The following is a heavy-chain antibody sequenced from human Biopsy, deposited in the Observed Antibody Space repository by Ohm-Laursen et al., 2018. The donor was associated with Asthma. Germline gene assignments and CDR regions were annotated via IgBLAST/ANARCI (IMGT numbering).Heavy chain of an antibody. J-gene: IGHJ4*01. CDR1: GFTFSTYG. V-gene: IGHV3-30*18. D-gene: IGHD3-22*01. CDR2: ISYDGFNK. CDR3: AKSADYYDSTDYLDF. Sequence: SLRLSCTASGFTFSTYGMHWVRQAPGKGLEWVAVISYDGFNKDYGDSVKGRFTISRDNAKNSLYLQMQSLRPEDTAFYYCAKSADYYDSTDYLDFWGRGTLVTVSS.